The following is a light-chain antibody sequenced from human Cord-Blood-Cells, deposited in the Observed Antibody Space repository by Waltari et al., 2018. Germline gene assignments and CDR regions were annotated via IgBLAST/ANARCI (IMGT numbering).Light chain of an antibody. CDR3: CSYAGSSTWV. CDR1: SSDVGRYNL. J-gene: IGLJ3*02. V-gene: IGLV2-23*01. Sequence: SALPQPPSVSGSPGQSLTISCTGTSSDVGRYNLSSLDQQHPGKAPKLMIYEGSKRPSGVSNRFSGSKSGNTASLTISGLQAEDEADYYCCSYAGSSTWVFGGGTKLTVL. CDR2: EGS.